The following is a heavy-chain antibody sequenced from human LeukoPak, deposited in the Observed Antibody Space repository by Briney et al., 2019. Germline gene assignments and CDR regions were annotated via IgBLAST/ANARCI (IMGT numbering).Heavy chain of an antibody. Sequence: SETLSLTCTVSGGSISSSSYYWGWIRQPPGKGLEWIGSIYYSGSTYYNPSLKSRVTISVDTSKNQFSLKLSSVTAADTAEYYCARHLELLWFGELLDWFDPWGQGTLVTVSS. D-gene: IGHD3-10*01. CDR3: ARHLELLWFGELLDWFDP. J-gene: IGHJ5*02. CDR1: GGSISSSSYY. CDR2: IYYSGST. V-gene: IGHV4-39*01.